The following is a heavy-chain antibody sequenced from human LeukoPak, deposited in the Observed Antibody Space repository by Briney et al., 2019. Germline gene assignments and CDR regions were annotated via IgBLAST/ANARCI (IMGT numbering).Heavy chain of an antibody. D-gene: IGHD3-22*01. CDR2: IYYSGST. CDR3: ARDVYYYDSSHSRAFDI. J-gene: IGHJ3*02. CDR1: GDSISSYY. Sequence: SETLSLTCIVSGDSISSYYWSWIRQPPGKGLEWIGYIYYSGSTNYNPSLKSRVTISVDTSKNHFSLKLSSVTAADTAVYYCARDVYYYDSSHSRAFDIWGQGTMVTVSS. V-gene: IGHV4-59*01.